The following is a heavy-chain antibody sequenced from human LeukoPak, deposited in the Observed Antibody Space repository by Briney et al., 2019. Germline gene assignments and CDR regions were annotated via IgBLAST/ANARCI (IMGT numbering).Heavy chain of an antibody. D-gene: IGHD2-15*01. V-gene: IGHV4-39*01. Sequence: PSETLSLTCTVSGGSISSSSYYWGWIRQPPGKGLGWIGSIYYSGSTYYNPSLKSRVTISVDTSKNQFSLKLSSVTAADTAVYYCARLHGGSCYSDYWGQGTLVTVSS. CDR3: ARLHGGSCYSDY. J-gene: IGHJ4*02. CDR1: GGSISSSSYY. CDR2: IYYSGST.